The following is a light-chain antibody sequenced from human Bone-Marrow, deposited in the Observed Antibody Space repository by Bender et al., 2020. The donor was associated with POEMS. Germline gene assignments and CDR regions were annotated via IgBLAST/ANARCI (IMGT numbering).Light chain of an antibody. CDR3: QSYDPSLSGYV. V-gene: IGLV1-40*01. Sequence: QSVLTQPPSVSGAPGQRVTISCTGSSSNIGAGYAVNWYQQLPGTAPKLLIYDNDYRPSGVPDRFSHSKSGTSASLAITGLQAEDEADYYCQSYDPSLSGYVFGTGTKVTVL. J-gene: IGLJ1*01. CDR2: DND. CDR1: SSNIGAGYA.